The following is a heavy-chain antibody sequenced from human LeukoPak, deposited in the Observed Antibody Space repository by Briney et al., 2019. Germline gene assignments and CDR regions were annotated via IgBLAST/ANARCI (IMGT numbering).Heavy chain of an antibody. V-gene: IGHV3-48*04. Sequence: PGGSLRLSCVAYGTTFDRYSMDWVRQAPGKGLEWVSYISSGSNTRLYAESVKGRFTISRDNSNDSLFLQMNSLRAEDSAVYYCARKRYLPSGGYYYMDVWGKGTTVTVSS. CDR1: GTTFDRYS. CDR3: ARKRYLPSGGYYYMDV. J-gene: IGHJ6*03. D-gene: IGHD5-12*01. CDR2: ISSGSNTR.